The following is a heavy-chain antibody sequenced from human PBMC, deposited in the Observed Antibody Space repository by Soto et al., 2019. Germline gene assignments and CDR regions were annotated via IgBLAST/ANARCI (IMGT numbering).Heavy chain of an antibody. D-gene: IGHD6-13*01. Sequence: TGGSLRLSCAASGFTFSSYWMSWVRQAPGKGLEWVSGISGYGDSTHYADSVKGRFTISRDNSKNTLYLQMNSMRVEDTAVYYCAKQSPYSNSWYNIDYWGQGTLVTVSS. V-gene: IGHV3-23*01. CDR2: ISGYGDST. CDR1: GFTFSSYW. CDR3: AKQSPYSNSWYNIDY. J-gene: IGHJ4*02.